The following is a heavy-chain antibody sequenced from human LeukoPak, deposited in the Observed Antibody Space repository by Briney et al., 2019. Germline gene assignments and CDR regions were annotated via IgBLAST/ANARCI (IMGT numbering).Heavy chain of an antibody. J-gene: IGHJ4*02. CDR1: GFTFSTYS. CDR2: ISSSSSYI. Sequence: KPGGSLRLSCAASGFTFSTYSMNWVRQAPGKGLEWVSSISSSSSYIYYPDSVKGRFTISRDNAKNSLYLQMNSLRAEDTAVYYCAKEYTQYSSDWYYDYWGQGTLVTVSS. D-gene: IGHD6-19*01. CDR3: AKEYTQYSSDWYYDY. V-gene: IGHV3-21*01.